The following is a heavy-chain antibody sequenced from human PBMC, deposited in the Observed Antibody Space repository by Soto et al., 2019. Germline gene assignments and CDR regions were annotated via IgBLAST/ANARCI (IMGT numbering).Heavy chain of an antibody. CDR2: IYPGDSDT. CDR1: GYRFTSYW. J-gene: IGHJ4*02. D-gene: IGHD3-22*01. Sequence: GESLKISCKGSGYRFTSYWIGWVRQMPGKGLEWMGIIYPGDSDTRYSPSFQGQVTISADKSISTAHLQWSSLKASDTAMYYCARLYYYYSSGYYEDPDDCGQGTLVTVSS. CDR3: ARLYYYYSSGYYEDPDD. V-gene: IGHV5-51*01.